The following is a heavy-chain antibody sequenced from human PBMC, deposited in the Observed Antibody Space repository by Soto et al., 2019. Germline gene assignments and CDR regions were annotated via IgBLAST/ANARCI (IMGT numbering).Heavy chain of an antibody. Sequence: QAQLVQSGAEMKKPGASVKVSCKATGYTFSAYTMNCVRQAPGQSLEWMGWINAGSGNTKYSQNFQGRVSITRDTSASTVYMELPGLTSEYTGVDYCASDAEILRPRAHDALDLGGQGTMFTFSS. V-gene: IGHV1-3*01. CDR3: ASDAEILRPRAHDALDL. D-gene: IGHD3-10*01. J-gene: IGHJ3*01. CDR1: GYTFSAYT. CDR2: INAGSGNT.